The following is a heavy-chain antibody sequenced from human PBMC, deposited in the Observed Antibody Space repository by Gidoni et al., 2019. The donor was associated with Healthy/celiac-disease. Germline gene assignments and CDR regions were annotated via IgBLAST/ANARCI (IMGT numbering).Heavy chain of an antibody. CDR2: MKSDGSST. CDR3: ARAVGYGYNWFDP. V-gene: IGHV3-74*01. CDR1: GFTFSRYW. D-gene: IGHD5-18*01. Sequence: ELQLVESGGGLVQPGGSLRLACAASGFTFSRYWMHWVRQVPGKGLVWVSSMKSDGSSTSYAYSVKGRCTISRNNAKNTLYLQMNSLRAEDTAVYYCARAVGYGYNWFDPWGQGTLVTVSS. J-gene: IGHJ5*02.